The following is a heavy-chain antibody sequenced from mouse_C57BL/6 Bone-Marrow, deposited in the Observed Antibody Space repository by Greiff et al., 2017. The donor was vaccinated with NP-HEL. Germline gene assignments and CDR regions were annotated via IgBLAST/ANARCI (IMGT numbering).Heavy chain of an antibody. V-gene: IGHV1-15*01. CDR1: GYTFTDYE. CDR3: TRREGLLLRFAD. CDR2: IDPETGGT. Sequence: VQLQQSGAELVRPGASVTLSCKASGYTFTDYEMHWVKQTPVHGLEWIGAIDPETGGTAYNQKFKGKAILTADKSSSTAYMELRSLTSEDSAVYYCTRREGLLLRFADWGQVTLVTVAA. J-gene: IGHJ3*01. D-gene: IGHD1-1*01.